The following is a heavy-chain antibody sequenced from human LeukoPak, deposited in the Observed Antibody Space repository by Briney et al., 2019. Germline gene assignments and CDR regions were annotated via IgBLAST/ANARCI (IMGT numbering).Heavy chain of an antibody. CDR2: ISTSSSYI. D-gene: IGHD3-10*01. V-gene: IGHV3-21*04. Sequence: ETLSLTCNVSGASMSNYYWVWIRQPPGKGLEWVTFISTSSSYIYYADSVKGRFTISRDNAKNSLYLQMNSLRAEDTAVYYCARDVEVRGVIVSSYYYMDVWGKGTTVTISS. J-gene: IGHJ6*03. CDR3: ARDVEVRGVIVSSYYYMDV. CDR1: GASMSNYY.